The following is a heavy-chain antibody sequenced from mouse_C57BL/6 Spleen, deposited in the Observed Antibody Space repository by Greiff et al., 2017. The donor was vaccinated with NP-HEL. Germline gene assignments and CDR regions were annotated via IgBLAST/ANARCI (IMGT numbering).Heavy chain of an antibody. Sequence: QVHVKQSGAELVRPGASVTLSCKASGYTFTDYEMHWVKQTPVHGLEWIGAIDPETGGTAYNQKFKGKAILTADKSSSTAYMELRSLTSEDSAVYYCTRKGGGYYGSSYAYWGQGTLVTVSA. CDR3: TRKGGGYYGSSYAY. CDR1: GYTFTDYE. V-gene: IGHV1-15*01. CDR2: IDPETGGT. D-gene: IGHD1-1*01. J-gene: IGHJ3*01.